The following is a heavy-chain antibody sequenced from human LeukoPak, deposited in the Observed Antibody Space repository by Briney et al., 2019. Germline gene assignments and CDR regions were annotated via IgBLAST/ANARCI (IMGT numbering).Heavy chain of an antibody. D-gene: IGHD5-12*01. CDR2: ISTRGNT. CDR1: GGSISSFY. CDR3: ARDGYSGSDAL. J-gene: IGHJ4*02. V-gene: IGHV4-4*07. Sequence: SETLSLTCSISGGSISSFYWSWIRQPAGKGLEWIGRISTRGNTDYNPSLKSRVTISVDTSQNQFSLKLSSVTAADTAVYYCARDGYSGSDALWGQGTLVTVSS.